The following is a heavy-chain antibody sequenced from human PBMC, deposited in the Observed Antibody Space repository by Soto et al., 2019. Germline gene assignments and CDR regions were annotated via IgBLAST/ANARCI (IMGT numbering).Heavy chain of an antibody. Sequence: GESLKISCKGSGYTFSTCWIGWVRQMPGKGLEWMGIIYPGDSETTYSPSFQGQVTISVDKSISTAYLQWNSLKASDTAMYYCARRAYCSSSALYNWCDSWGQGTLVTVSS. D-gene: IGHD6-6*01. J-gene: IGHJ5*01. CDR3: ARRAYCSSSALYNWCDS. CDR2: IYPGDSET. CDR1: GYTFSTCW. V-gene: IGHV5-51*01.